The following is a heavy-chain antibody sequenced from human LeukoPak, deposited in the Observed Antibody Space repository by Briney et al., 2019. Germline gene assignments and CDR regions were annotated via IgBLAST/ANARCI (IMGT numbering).Heavy chain of an antibody. V-gene: IGHV3-23*01. CDR2: ISGSGGST. Sequence: GGSLRLSCAASGFTFSSYAMSWVRQAPGKGLEWVSAISGSGGSTYYADSVKGRFTIPRDNSKNTLYLQMNSLRAEDTAVYYCAKDLRITMIVVVKSLDNWGQGTLVTVSS. CDR3: AKDLRITMIVVVKSLDN. J-gene: IGHJ4*02. CDR1: GFTFSSYA. D-gene: IGHD3-22*01.